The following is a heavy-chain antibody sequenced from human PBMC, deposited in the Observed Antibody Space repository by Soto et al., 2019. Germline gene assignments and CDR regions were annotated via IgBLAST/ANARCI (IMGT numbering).Heavy chain of an antibody. J-gene: IGHJ4*02. V-gene: IGHV3-23*01. Sequence: GGSLRLSCAASGFTFSSYAMSWVRQAPGKGMEWVSAISGSGGSTYYADAVKGRLTISRDNSKNTLYLQMNSLPADDTAVYYCAKHLSGFKCFGYWGEGTLVTFSS. CDR1: GFTFSSYA. CDR3: AKHLSGFKCFGY. D-gene: IGHD6-19*01. CDR2: ISGSGGST.